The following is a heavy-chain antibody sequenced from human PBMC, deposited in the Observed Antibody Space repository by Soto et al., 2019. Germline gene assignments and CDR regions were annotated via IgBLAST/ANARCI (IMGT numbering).Heavy chain of an antibody. D-gene: IGHD5-12*01. CDR1: GGTFSSYA. Sequence: ASVKVSCKASGGTFSSYAISWVRQAPGQGLEWMGGIIPIFGTANYAQKFQGRVTITADESTSTAYMELSSLRSEDTAVYYCARDLGYSGYDGYGMDVWGRGTTVTVSS. J-gene: IGHJ6*02. CDR2: IIPIFGTA. V-gene: IGHV1-69*13. CDR3: ARDLGYSGYDGYGMDV.